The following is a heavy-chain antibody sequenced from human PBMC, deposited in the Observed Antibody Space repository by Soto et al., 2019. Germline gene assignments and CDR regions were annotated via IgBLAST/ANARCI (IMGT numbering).Heavy chain of an antibody. V-gene: IGHV4-59*08. CDR1: GGSISSYY. CDR3: ARRHGGTLDY. CDR2: IYYSGST. D-gene: IGHD2-15*01. Sequence: QVQLQESGPGLVKPSETLSLTCTVSGGSISSYYWSWIRQPPGKGLEWIGYIYYSGSTNYNPSLRSRVTTSVDRSQNHCALKLSPVTAADTAEYYSARRHGGTLDYWGQGTLVTVSS. J-gene: IGHJ4*02.